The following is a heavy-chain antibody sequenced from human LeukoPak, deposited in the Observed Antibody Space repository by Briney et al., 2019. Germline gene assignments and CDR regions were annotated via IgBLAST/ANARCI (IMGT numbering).Heavy chain of an antibody. CDR2: INWNGRST. D-gene: IGHD3-3*01. J-gene: IGHJ4*02. Sequence: GGSLRLSCAASGFTFDDYGMSWVRQAPGKGLEWVSGINWNGRSTGYADSVKGRFTISRDNAKNSLYLQMNSLRAEDTAFYYCARGGITIFGGIIYQDYWGQGTLVTVSS. CDR1: GFTFDDYG. CDR3: ARGGITIFGGIIYQDY. V-gene: IGHV3-20*04.